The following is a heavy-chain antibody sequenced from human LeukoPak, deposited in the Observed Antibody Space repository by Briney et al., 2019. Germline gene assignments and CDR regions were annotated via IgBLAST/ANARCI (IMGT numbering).Heavy chain of an antibody. V-gene: IGHV4-34*01. CDR3: ARQEYSSGWYPFDY. CDR2: INHSGST. J-gene: IGHJ4*02. CDR1: GGSFSGYY. Sequence: SETLSLTCAVYGGSFSGYYWSWIRQPPGKGLEWIGEINHSGSTNYNPSLKSRVTMSVDTSKNQFSLKVSSVTAADTAVYYCARQEYSSGWYPFDYWGQGTLVTVSS. D-gene: IGHD6-19*01.